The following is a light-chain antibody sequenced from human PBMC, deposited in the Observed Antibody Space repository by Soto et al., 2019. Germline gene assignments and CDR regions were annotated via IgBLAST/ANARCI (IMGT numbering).Light chain of an antibody. CDR2: DAS. V-gene: IGKV3-11*01. CDR1: QSFSSH. CDR3: QPRGNWPTSMT. Sequence: IVLTKSPSTLSLSPGERSTLSCITIQSFSSHLAWYQQKPGQAPRLLIHDASSRATGTPARFSGSGFGTDFTLTISSLEPGDFAVYSCQPRGNWPTSMTFGQGTRLAIK. J-gene: IGKJ5*01.